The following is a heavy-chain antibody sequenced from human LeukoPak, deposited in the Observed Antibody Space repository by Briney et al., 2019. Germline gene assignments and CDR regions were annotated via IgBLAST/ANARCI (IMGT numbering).Heavy chain of an antibody. J-gene: IGHJ6*03. V-gene: IGHV4-59*01. CDR2: IYYSGSA. D-gene: IGHD4-11*01. Sequence: SETLSLTWTVSGGSISNYYWSWIRQPPGKGLEWIGYIYYSGSANYNPSLKSRVTISVDTSKNQFSLKLTSVTAADTAVYYCARLPGMTTVDYYYYYMDVWGKGTTVTVSS. CDR1: GGSISNYY. CDR3: ARLPGMTTVDYYYYYMDV.